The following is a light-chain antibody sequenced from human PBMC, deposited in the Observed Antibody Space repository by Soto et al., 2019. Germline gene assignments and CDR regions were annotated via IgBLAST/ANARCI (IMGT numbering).Light chain of an antibody. J-gene: IGKJ3*01. CDR2: DAS. Sequence: LSLSPGERATLSCRASQSVSSYLAWYQQKPGQAPRLLIYDASGRATGIPARFSGSGSGTDLTLTISSLEPEDFAVYYCQQRSNWLFTFGPGTKVDIK. CDR3: QQRSNWLFT. V-gene: IGKV3-11*01. CDR1: QSVSSY.